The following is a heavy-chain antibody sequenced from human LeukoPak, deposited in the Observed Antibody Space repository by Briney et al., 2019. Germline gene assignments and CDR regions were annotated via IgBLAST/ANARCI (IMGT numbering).Heavy chain of an antibody. CDR3: ARGRYCSGGSCYWEYNWFDP. J-gene: IGHJ5*02. V-gene: IGHV3-74*01. D-gene: IGHD2-15*01. CDR1: GVTFSSYW. CDR2: INSDGSST. Sequence: PGGSLRLSCAASGVTFSSYWMHWVRQAPGKGLVWVSRINSDGSSTSYADSVKGRFTISRDNAKNTLYLQMNSLRAEDTAVYYCARGRYCSGGSCYWEYNWFDPWGQGTLVTVSS.